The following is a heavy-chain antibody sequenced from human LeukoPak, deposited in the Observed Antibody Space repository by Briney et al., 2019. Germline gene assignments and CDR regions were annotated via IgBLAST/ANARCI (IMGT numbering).Heavy chain of an antibody. V-gene: IGHV3-15*01. CDR2: IKSQTGGGTG. CDR1: GFTFSSYG. CDR3: TAIIRTGTLDY. D-gene: IGHD1/OR15-1a*01. Sequence: GGSLRLSCAASGFTFSSYGMHWVRQAPGKGLEWVGRIKSQTGGGTGDYAAPVKGRFTISRHDSKNTLYLQMNSLKTEDTAVYYCTAIIRTGTLDYWGQGTLVTVSP. J-gene: IGHJ4*02.